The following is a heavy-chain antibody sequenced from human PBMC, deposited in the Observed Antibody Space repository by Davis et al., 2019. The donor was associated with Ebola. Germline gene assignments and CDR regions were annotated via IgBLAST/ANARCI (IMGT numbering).Heavy chain of an antibody. Sequence: GESLKISCAASGFSFSSYAMSWVRQAPGKGLEWVSGISDSGGSTYYADSVKGRFTISRDNSKNTLYLQMNSLRAEDTAVYYCANRNHDYGDYVNWFDPWGQGTLVTVSS. CDR3: ANRNHDYGDYVNWFDP. CDR2: ISDSGGST. J-gene: IGHJ5*02. CDR1: GFSFSSYA. V-gene: IGHV3-23*01. D-gene: IGHD4-17*01.